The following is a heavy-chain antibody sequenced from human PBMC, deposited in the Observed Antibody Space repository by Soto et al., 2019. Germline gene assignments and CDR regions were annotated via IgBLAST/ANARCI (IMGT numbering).Heavy chain of an antibody. CDR2: ISGSGGST. CDR1: GFAFSSYA. CDR3: AKDLLSGGATTDWRYFDY. Sequence: PGGSLRLSCTASGFAFSSYAMSWVRQAPGKGLEWVSAISGSGGSTYYADSVKGRFTISRDNSKNTLYLQMNSLRAEDTAVYYCAKDLLSGGATTDWRYFDYWGQGTLVTVSS. J-gene: IGHJ4*02. D-gene: IGHD1-26*01. V-gene: IGHV3-23*01.